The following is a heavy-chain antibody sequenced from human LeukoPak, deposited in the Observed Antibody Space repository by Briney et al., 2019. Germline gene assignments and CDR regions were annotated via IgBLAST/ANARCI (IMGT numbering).Heavy chain of an antibody. CDR3: ARGGAVAGTFGDY. J-gene: IGHJ4*02. CDR1: GYSISSGYY. D-gene: IGHD6-19*01. V-gene: IGHV4-38-2*02. Sequence: PSETLSLTCTVSGYSISSGYYWGWIRQPPGKGLEWIGSIYHSGSTYYNPSLKSRVTISVDTSKNQFSLKLSSVTAADTAVYYCARGGAVAGTFGDYWGQGTLVTVSS. CDR2: IYHSGST.